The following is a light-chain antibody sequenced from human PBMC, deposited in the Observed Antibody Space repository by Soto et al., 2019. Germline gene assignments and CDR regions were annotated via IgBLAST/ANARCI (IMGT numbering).Light chain of an antibody. CDR3: SAYTARSTLV. Sequence: QSALPQPASVSGSAGQSITISCSGTMRDVGAYNLVSWYQQHPGTAPKLIIYEVRNRPYGISSRFSGSRSGNTDSLTISGLHSEDEGDYYCSAYTARSTLVFGGGTKLTVL. CDR2: EVR. J-gene: IGLJ3*02. V-gene: IGLV2-14*01. CDR1: MRDVGAYNL.